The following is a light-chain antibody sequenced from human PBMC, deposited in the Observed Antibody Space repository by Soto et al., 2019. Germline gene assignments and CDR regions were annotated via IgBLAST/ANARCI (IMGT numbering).Light chain of an antibody. J-gene: IGKJ3*01. V-gene: IGKV3-11*01. CDR2: DAS. CDR1: QSVSSY. Sequence: EIFVTQSSAPLAFSPGERGTLPFQVRQSVSSYLAWYQQKPGQAPRLLIYDASNRATGIPARFSGSGSGTDFTLTISSLEPEDFAVYYCQQRSNWPPFTFGPGTKVDI. CDR3: QQRSNWPPFT.